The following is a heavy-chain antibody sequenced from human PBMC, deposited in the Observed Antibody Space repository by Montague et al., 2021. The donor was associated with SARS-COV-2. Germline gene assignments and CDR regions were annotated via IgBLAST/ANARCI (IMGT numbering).Heavy chain of an antibody. CDR3: AAGQSSSWL. D-gene: IGHD6-13*01. CDR2: IKPDGSEK. V-gene: IGHV3-7*01. J-gene: IGHJ4*02. Sequence: SLRLSCAASGFTFRSYWLGWVRQAPGKGLDWVATIKPDGSEKYLVASVKGRFPISRDNAKNSLYLQMNSLRAEDTAVYYCAAGQSSSWLWGQGTLVTVSS. CDR1: GFTFRSYW.